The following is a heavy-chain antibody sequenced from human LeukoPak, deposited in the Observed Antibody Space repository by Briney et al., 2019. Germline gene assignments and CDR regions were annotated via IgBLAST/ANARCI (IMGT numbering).Heavy chain of an antibody. J-gene: IGHJ3*02. D-gene: IGHD6-19*01. V-gene: IGHV4-59*01. CDR1: GGSISSYY. CDR2: IYYSGST. CDR3: ASAVAYPDPDAFDI. Sequence: SETLSLTCTVSGGSISSYYWSWIRQPPGKGLEWIGYIYYSGSTNYNPSLKSRVTISVDTSKNQFSLKLSSVTAADTAVYYCASAVAYPDPDAFDIWGQGTMVTVSS.